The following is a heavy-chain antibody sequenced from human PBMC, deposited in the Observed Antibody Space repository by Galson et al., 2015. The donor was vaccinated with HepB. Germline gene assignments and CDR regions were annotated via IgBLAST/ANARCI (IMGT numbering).Heavy chain of an antibody. V-gene: IGHV1-18*04. D-gene: IGHD1-26*01. CDR3: ARGHGVGARPGAARY. J-gene: IGHJ4*02. CDR1: GYTFTSYY. Sequence: SVKVSCKASGYTFTSYYMHWVRQAPGQGLEWMGWVSAYNGNTNYAQKLQGRVTMTTDTSTSTAYMELRSLRSDDTAVYYCARGHGVGARPGAARYWGQGTLVTVSS. CDR2: VSAYNGNT.